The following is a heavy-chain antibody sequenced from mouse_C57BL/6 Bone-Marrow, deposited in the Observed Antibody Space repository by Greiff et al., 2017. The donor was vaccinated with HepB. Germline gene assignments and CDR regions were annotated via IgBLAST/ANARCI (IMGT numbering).Heavy chain of an antibody. CDR2: IDPSDSYT. J-gene: IGHJ3*01. CDR1: GYTFTSYW. CDR3: GREGLYGFAY. V-gene: IGHV1-69*01. D-gene: IGHD2-12*01. Sequence: VQLQQPGAELVMPGASVKLSCKASGYTFTSYWMHWVKQRPGQGLEWIGEIDPSDSYTNYNQKFKGKSTLTVDKSSSTAYMQRSSLTSEDSAVYYCGREGLYGFAYWGQGTLVTVSA.